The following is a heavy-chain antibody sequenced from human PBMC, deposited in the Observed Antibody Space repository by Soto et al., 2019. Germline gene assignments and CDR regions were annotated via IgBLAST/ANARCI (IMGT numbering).Heavy chain of an antibody. V-gene: IGHV4-34*01. Sequence: PSETLSLTCAVYGGSFSGYYWSWIRQPPGKGLEWIGEINHSGSTNYNPSLKSRVTISVDTSKNQFSLKLSSVTAADTAVYYCARVELLWFGELFRWFDPWGQGTLVTVSS. D-gene: IGHD3-10*01. CDR3: ARVELLWFGELFRWFDP. J-gene: IGHJ5*02. CDR1: GGSFSGYY. CDR2: INHSGST.